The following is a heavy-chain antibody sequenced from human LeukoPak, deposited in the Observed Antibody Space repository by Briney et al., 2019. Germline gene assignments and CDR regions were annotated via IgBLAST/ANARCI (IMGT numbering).Heavy chain of an antibody. CDR2: IYNSDST. Sequence: SETLSLTCTVSGGSISTYYWSWIRQPPGKGLEWIGYIYNSDSTNYNPSLKSRVTISVDTSKNQFSLKLSSVTAADTAVYYCARQKLTGLYYFDYWGQGTLVTVSS. CDR3: ARQKLTGLYYFDY. D-gene: IGHD1-20*01. V-gene: IGHV4-59*08. CDR1: GGSISTYY. J-gene: IGHJ4*02.